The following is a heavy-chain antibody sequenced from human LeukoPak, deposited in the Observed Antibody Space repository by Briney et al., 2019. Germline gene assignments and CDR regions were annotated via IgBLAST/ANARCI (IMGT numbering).Heavy chain of an antibody. J-gene: IGHJ4*02. CDR3: ARGVGATLSY. Sequence: SETLSLTCTVSGGSISSYYWSWIRQPPGKGLEWIGYIYYSGSTNYNPSLKSRATISVDTSKNQFSLKLSSVTAADTAVYYCARGVGATLSYWGQGTLVTVSS. CDR1: GGSISSYY. V-gene: IGHV4-59*01. D-gene: IGHD1-26*01. CDR2: IYYSGST.